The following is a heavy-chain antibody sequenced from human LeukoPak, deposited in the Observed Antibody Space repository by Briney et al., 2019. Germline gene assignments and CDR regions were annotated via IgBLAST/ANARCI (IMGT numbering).Heavy chain of an antibody. J-gene: IGHJ4*02. V-gene: IGHV3-48*04. Sequence: QTGGSLRLSCAASGFTFSSYSMNWVRQAPGKGLEWVSYISSSGSTIYYADSVKGRFTISRDNAKNSLYLQMNSLRAEDTAVYYCARESRLAPPSDYWGQGTLVTVSS. D-gene: IGHD3-9*01. CDR3: ARESRLAPPSDY. CDR2: ISSSGSTI. CDR1: GFTFSSYS.